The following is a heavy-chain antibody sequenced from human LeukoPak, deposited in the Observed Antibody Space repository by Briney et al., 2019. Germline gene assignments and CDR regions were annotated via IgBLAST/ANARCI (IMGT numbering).Heavy chain of an antibody. J-gene: IGHJ4*02. Sequence: PSETLSLTCNVSGASISNYYWTWIRQPPGKGLEWIGYIYYSGTSSYNPSLRSRVTISIDTSKNQFSLKLSSVTAADTAVYYCATVRESIFDYWGQGTLVTVSS. CDR2: IYYSGTS. CDR1: GASISNYY. D-gene: IGHD3-10*01. V-gene: IGHV4-59*08. CDR3: ATVRESIFDY.